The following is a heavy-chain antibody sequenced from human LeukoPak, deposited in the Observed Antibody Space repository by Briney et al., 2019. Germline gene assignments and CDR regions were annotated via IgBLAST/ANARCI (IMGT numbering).Heavy chain of an antibody. CDR2: IYYSGST. CDR1: GGSISSYY. J-gene: IGHJ4*02. Sequence: SETLSLTCTVSGGSISSYYWSWLRQPPGKGLEWIGYIYYSGSTNYNPSLKSRVTISVDTSKNQFSLKLSSVTAADTAVYYCARSLVVVAAIPGYWGQGTLVTVSS. CDR3: ARSLVVVAAIPGY. V-gene: IGHV4-59*01. D-gene: IGHD2-15*01.